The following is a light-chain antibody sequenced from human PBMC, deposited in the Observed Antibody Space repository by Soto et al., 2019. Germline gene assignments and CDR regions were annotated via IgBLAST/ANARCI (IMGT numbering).Light chain of an antibody. CDR1: QGISSY. V-gene: IGKV1-9*01. CDR3: QQLNSYPL. Sequence: DMQLTQSPSFLSASVGDRVTITCRASQGISSYLAWYQQKPGKAPKLLIYAASTLQSGVPSRFSGSGSGTESTLTISSLQPEDFATYYCQQLNSYPLFGPGTKVDIK. CDR2: AAS. J-gene: IGKJ3*01.